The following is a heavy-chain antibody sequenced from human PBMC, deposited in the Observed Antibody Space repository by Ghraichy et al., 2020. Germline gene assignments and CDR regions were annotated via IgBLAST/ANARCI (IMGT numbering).Heavy chain of an antibody. J-gene: IGHJ4*02. CDR3: ARGGSWRYSGSADY. Sequence: GESMNISCAASGFTFSSYSMNWVRQAPGKGLEWVSSISSSSSYIYYADSVKGRFTISRDNAKNSLYLQMNSLRAEDTAVYYCARGGSWRYSGSADYWGQGTLVTVSS. CDR1: GFTFSSYS. CDR2: ISSSSSYI. V-gene: IGHV3-21*01. D-gene: IGHD1-26*01.